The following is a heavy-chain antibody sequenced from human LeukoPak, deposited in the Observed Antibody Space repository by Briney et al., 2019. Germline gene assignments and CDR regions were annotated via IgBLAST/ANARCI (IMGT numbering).Heavy chain of an antibody. CDR3: ARDRGLYSNYGYYYYYMDV. CDR2: NSGST. V-gene: IGHV4-39*02. Sequence: PSETLSLTCTVSGGSISSSSYYWGWIRQPPGKGLEWIGSNSGSTYYNPSLKSRVTISVDTSKNQFSLKLSSVTAADTAVYYCARDRGLYSNYGYYYYYMDVWGKGTTVTVSS. J-gene: IGHJ6*03. D-gene: IGHD4-11*01. CDR1: GGSISSSSYY.